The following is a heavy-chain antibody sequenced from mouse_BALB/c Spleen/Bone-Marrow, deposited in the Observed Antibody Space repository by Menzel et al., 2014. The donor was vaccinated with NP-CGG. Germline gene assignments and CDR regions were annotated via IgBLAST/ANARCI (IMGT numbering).Heavy chain of an antibody. D-gene: IGHD2-14*01. V-gene: IGHV1-14*01. J-gene: IGHJ4*01. Sequence: EVKLQESGPELVKPGASVKMSCKASGYTFTSYVMHWVKQKPGQGLEWIGYINPYNDGSKYNEKFKGKATLNSDKSSSTAYMELSSLTSEDSAVYYCGRSDYRYGMDYWGQGTSVTVSS. CDR2: INPYNDGS. CDR1: GYTFTSYV. CDR3: GRSDYRYGMDY.